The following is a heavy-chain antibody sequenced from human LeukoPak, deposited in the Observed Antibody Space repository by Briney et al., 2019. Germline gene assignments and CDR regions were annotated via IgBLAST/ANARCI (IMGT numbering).Heavy chain of an antibody. Sequence: ASVKVSCKASGYTFTSYGISWVRQAPGQGLEWMGWISAYNGNTNYAQKLQGRVTMTTDTSTSTAYMELRSLRSDDTAVYYCARDYIVVVPAAIQLDYWGQGTLVTVSP. J-gene: IGHJ4*02. V-gene: IGHV1-18*01. D-gene: IGHD2-2*02. CDR2: ISAYNGNT. CDR1: GYTFTSYG. CDR3: ARDYIVVVPAAIQLDY.